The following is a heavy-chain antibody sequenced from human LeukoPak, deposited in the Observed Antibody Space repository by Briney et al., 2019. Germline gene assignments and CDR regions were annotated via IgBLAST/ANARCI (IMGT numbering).Heavy chain of an antibody. CDR1: GYIFTSYW. CDR3: ARLCSSGYLSRDDAFDI. J-gene: IGHJ3*02. V-gene: IGHV5-51*01. CDR2: IYPGDSDT. D-gene: IGHD3-22*01. Sequence: GASLQISCKGSGYIFTSYWIGWVRQLPGNGLEWMGIIYPGDSDTRYTPSFQGQVTISADKYISTAYLQWSSLKAWDTAMYYCARLCSSGYLSRDDAFDIWGQGTMVTVSS.